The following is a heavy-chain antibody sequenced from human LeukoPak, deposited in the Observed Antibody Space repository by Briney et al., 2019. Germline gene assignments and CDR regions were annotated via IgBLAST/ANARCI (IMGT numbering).Heavy chain of an antibody. CDR2: IYYSGST. CDR3: ARGGRVGDHRAGYYYGMDV. D-gene: IGHD1-26*01. Sequence: KPSETLSLNCTVSGGSISSYYWSWIRQPPGKGLEWIGYIYYSGSTNYNPSLKSRVTISVDTSKNQFSLKLSSVTAADTAVYYCARGGRVGDHRAGYYYGMDVWGKGTTVTVSS. CDR1: GGSISSYY. V-gene: IGHV4-59*01. J-gene: IGHJ6*04.